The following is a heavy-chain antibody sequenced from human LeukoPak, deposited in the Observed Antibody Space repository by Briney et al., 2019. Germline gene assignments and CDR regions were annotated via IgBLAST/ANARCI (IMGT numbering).Heavy chain of an antibody. CDR1: GYTFTGYY. V-gene: IGHV1-2*02. D-gene: IGHD2-2*01. CDR2: INPNSGGT. J-gene: IGHJ4*02. Sequence: GASVKVSCKASGYTFTGYYMHWVRQAPGQGLEWMGWINPNSGGTNYAQKFQGRVTMTRDTSISTAYMELSRLRSDDTAVYYCARDGLVVPAAPTNYWGQGTLVTVSS. CDR3: ARDGLVVPAAPTNY.